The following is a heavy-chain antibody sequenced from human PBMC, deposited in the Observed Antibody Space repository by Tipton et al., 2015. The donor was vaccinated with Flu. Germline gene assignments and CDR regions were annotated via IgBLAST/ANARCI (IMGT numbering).Heavy chain of an antibody. Sequence: QLVQSGAEVKKPGASVKVSCQASGYTFIGYCMHWVRQAPGQGLEWMGRIHPKSGDTIYAQKFQGRVTMTRDTSIDTAYMELSRLRSDDTALYHCARSMDWNFGWFDPWGQGTPVTVSS. CDR2: IHPKSGDT. D-gene: IGHD3/OR15-3a*01. CDR3: ARSMDWNFGWFDP. J-gene: IGHJ5*02. V-gene: IGHV1-2*06. CDR1: GYTFIGYC.